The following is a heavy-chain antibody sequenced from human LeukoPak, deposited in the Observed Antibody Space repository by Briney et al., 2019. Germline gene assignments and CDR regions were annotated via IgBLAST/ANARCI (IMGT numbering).Heavy chain of an antibody. V-gene: IGHV1-18*01. J-gene: IGHJ5*02. Sequence: ASVKVSCKASGYTFTSYGISWVRQAPGQGLEWMGWISAYNGNTNYAQKLQGRVTMTTDTSTSTAYMELRSLRSDNTAVYYCARDLDNVDTAKTVGFDPWGQGTLVTVSS. CDR3: ARDLDNVDTAKTVGFDP. CDR1: GYTFTSYG. CDR2: ISAYNGNT. D-gene: IGHD5-18*01.